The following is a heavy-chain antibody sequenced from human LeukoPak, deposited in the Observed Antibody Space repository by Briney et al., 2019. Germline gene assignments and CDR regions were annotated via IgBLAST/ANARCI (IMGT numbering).Heavy chain of an antibody. CDR2: SNAGNGNT. Sequence: ASVKVSCKASGGTSITHIISWVRQAPGQRLEWMGWSNAGNGNTKYSQEFQGRVTITRDTSASTAYMELSSLRSEDMAVYYCARGGITGTTWAGPFDIWGQGTMVTVSS. CDR1: GGTSITHI. CDR3: ARGGITGTTWAGPFDI. D-gene: IGHD1-7*01. V-gene: IGHV1-3*02. J-gene: IGHJ3*02.